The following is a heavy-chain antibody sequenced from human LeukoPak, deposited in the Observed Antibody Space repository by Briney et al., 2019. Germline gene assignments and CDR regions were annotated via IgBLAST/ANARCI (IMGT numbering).Heavy chain of an antibody. D-gene: IGHD5-24*01. CDR2: ISAYNGNT. J-gene: IGHJ4*02. CDR1: GYTFTSYG. V-gene: IGHV1-18*01. CDR3: ARAGRRDGYNYEDY. Sequence: ASVKVSCKASGYTFTSYGIIWVRQAPGQGLEWMGWISAYNGNTNYAQKLQGRVTMTTDTSTSTAYMELRSLRSDDTAVYYCARAGRRDGYNYEDYWGQGTLVTVSS.